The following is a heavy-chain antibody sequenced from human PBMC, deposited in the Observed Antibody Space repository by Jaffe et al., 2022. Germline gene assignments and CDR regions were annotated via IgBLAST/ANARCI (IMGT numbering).Heavy chain of an antibody. CDR2: ISSSGSTI. CDR1: GFTFSSYE. CDR3: ARDQSGSYYFDY. D-gene: IGHD1-26*01. Sequence: EVQLVESGGGLVQPGGSLRLSCAASGFTFSSYEMNWVRQAPGKGLEWVSYISSSGSTIYYADSVKGRFTISRDNAKNSLYLQMNSLRAEDTAVYYCARDQSGSYYFDYWGQGTLVTVSS. J-gene: IGHJ4*02. V-gene: IGHV3-48*03.